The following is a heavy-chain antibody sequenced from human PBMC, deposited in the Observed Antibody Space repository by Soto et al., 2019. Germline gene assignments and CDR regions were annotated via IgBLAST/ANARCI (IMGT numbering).Heavy chain of an antibody. Sequence: GSLRLSCAASGFTFSSYGMHWVRQAPGKGLEWVAVIWYDGSNKYYADSVKGRFTISRDNSKNTLYLQMNSLRAEDTAVYYCARVPPALYCSSTSCSNYGMDVWGQGTTVTVSS. CDR3: ARVPPALYCSSTSCSNYGMDV. V-gene: IGHV3-33*01. J-gene: IGHJ6*02. CDR2: IWYDGSNK. CDR1: GFTFSSYG. D-gene: IGHD2-2*01.